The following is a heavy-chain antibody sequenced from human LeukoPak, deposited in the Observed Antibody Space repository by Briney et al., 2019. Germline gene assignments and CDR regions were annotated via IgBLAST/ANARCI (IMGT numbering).Heavy chain of an antibody. V-gene: IGHV3-23*01. CDR3: AKAGSHFWAFDI. CDR1: GFTFTTYS. J-gene: IGHJ3*02. D-gene: IGHD3-3*02. Sequence: QTGGSLRLSCAASGFTFTTYSMNWVRQAPGKGLEWVSAISHSAGSTNYADSVKGRFTISRDNSKNTLYLQMNSLRAEDTAVYYCAKAGSHFWAFDIWGQGTMVTVSS. CDR2: ISHSAGST.